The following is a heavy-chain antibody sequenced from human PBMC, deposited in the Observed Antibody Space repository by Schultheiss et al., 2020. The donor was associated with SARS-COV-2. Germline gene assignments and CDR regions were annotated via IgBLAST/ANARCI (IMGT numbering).Heavy chain of an antibody. D-gene: IGHD3-16*01. J-gene: IGHJ6*04. V-gene: IGHV3-66*01. CDR2: IDVDGDT. Sequence: GGSLRLSCAASGLPVNLNYMTWVRQAPGKGLEWVSDIDVDGDTNYADAVKGRFIISRDNSKNTVYLQMNSLRAEDTAVYYCARDRRVDAYYYFYYDGLDVGGKGTTVTVAS. CDR1: GLPVNLNY. CDR3: ARDRRVDAYYYFYYDGLDV.